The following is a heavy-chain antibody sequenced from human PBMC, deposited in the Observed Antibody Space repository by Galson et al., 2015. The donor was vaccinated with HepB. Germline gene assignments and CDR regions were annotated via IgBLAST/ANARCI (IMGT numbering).Heavy chain of an antibody. D-gene: IGHD2-21*02. CDR1: GYTFTDYY. Sequence: SVKVSCKASGYTFTDYYIHWVRQAPGQGLEWVGWVNPNTGDTRYTQNFQGRVTVTRDTSIRTAYMELSRLTSDDTAVYYCARWQHDLKNACDIWGQGTMVTVPS. CDR3: ARWQHDLKNACDI. V-gene: IGHV1-2*02. J-gene: IGHJ3*02. CDR2: VNPNTGDT.